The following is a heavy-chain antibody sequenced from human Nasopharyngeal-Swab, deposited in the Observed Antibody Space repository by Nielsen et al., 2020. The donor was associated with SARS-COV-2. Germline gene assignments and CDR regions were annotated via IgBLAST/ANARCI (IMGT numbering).Heavy chain of an antibody. J-gene: IGHJ4*02. CDR2: IKQDGSEK. CDR3: ARDDGSLGDI. V-gene: IGHV3-7*01. D-gene: IGHD3-10*01. CDR1: GFTFSSYW. Sequence: GESLKISCAASGFTFSSYWMSWVRQAPGKGLEWVANIKQDGSEKYYADSAKGRFTISRDSAKNALYLEMNSLRAEDTAVYYCARDDGSLGDIWGQGTLVTVSS.